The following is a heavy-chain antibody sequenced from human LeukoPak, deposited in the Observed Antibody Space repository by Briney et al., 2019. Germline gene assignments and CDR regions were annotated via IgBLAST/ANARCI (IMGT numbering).Heavy chain of an antibody. Sequence: SQTLSLTCTVSGGSISSSDYYWGWIRQPPGKGLEWIAYIYYSGRTNYNPSLKSRVTISLDTSKNQFSLKLSSVTAADTAVYYCATLYAVRGALSFDMWGQGTMVTVSS. J-gene: IGHJ3*02. V-gene: IGHV4-61*05. CDR3: ATLYAVRGALSFDM. CDR2: IYYSGRT. CDR1: GGSISSSDYY. D-gene: IGHD2-8*01.